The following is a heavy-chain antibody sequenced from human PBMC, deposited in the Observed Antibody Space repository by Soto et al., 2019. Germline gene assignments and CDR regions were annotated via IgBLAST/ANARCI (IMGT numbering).Heavy chain of an antibody. CDR3: AKAKWFGENLYYYGMDV. CDR2: TYYRSKWET. D-gene: IGHD3-10*01. CDR1: GDSVSTNTAT. V-gene: IGHV6-1*01. J-gene: IGHJ6*02. Sequence: SQTLSLTCAISGDSVSTNTATWDWIRQSPSRGLEWLGRTYYRSKWETDYAVSVKGRITINPDTSNNQFSLKLSSVTAADTAVYYCAKAKWFGENLYYYGMDVWGQGTTVTVSS.